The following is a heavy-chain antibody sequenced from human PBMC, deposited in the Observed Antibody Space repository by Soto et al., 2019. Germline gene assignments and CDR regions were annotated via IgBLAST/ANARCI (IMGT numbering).Heavy chain of an antibody. CDR2: ITDSGDDT. D-gene: IGHD2-2*01. CDR3: AKLGSSSWSPHYYFDY. J-gene: IGHJ4*02. Sequence: GGSLRLSCAAPGFTFNNYAMGWVRQAPGKGLEWVSAITDSGDDTYYIDSVKGRFTISRDNSKSTLYLQMNSLRAEDTAIYYCAKLGSSSWSPHYYFDYWGQGTLVTVSS. V-gene: IGHV3-23*01. CDR1: GFTFNNYA.